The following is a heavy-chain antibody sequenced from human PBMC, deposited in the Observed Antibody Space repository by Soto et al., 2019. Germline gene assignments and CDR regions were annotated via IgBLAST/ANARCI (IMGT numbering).Heavy chain of an antibody. CDR2: IYWYNDE. CDR1: GFSLSTTAAG. CDR3: AHGSCSSASCYPNPYLDY. V-gene: IGHV2-5*01. D-gene: IGHD2-2*01. J-gene: IGHJ4*02. Sequence: QITLKESGPTLVKPKQTLTLTCTFSGFSLSTTAAGVGWIRQPPGKALEWLALIYWYNDERYSPSLKRRLTIIKDTSKNPVVLTMTNVDPVDTATYYCAHGSCSSASCYPNPYLDYWGQGILVTVSS.